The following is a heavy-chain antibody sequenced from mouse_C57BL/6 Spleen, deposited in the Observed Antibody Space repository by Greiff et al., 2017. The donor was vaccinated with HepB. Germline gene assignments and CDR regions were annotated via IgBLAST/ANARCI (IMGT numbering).Heavy chain of an antibody. CDR2: ISYSGST. CDR3: ARGFTTVVATRYWYFDV. CDR1: GYSITSDY. D-gene: IGHD1-1*01. J-gene: IGHJ1*03. Sequence: DVKLVESGPGLAKPSQTLSLTCSVTGYSITSDYWNWIRKFPGNKLEYMGYISYSGSTYYNPSLKSRISITRDTSKNQYYLQLNSVTTEDTATYYCARGFTTVVATRYWYFDVWGTGTTVTVSS. V-gene: IGHV3-8*01.